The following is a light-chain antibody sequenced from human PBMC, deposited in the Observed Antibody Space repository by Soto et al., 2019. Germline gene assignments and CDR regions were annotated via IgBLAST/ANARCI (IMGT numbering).Light chain of an antibody. J-gene: IGLJ3*02. CDR2: EVS. Sequence: QSALTQPASVSGSPGQSITISCTGTSSDVGGYNYVSWYVQHPGKAPKVVIYEVSNRPSGVSNRFSGSKSGNTASLTISGLQAEDEADYYCSSYTPSTTWVFGGGTKVTVL. CDR3: SSYTPSTTWV. V-gene: IGLV2-14*01. CDR1: SSDVGGYNY.